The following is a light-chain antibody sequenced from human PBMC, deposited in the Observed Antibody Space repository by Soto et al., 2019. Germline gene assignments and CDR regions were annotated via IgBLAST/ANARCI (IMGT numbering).Light chain of an antibody. Sequence: QSARTQPASVSGSPGQSITISCTGTSSDVGSYNLVSWYQQHPGKAPKLMIYEGSKRPSGVSNRFSGSKSGNTASLTISGLQAEDEADYYCCSYAGSSTAVFGGGTQLTVL. J-gene: IGLJ7*01. CDR2: EGS. V-gene: IGLV2-23*01. CDR3: CSYAGSSTAV. CDR1: SSDVGSYNL.